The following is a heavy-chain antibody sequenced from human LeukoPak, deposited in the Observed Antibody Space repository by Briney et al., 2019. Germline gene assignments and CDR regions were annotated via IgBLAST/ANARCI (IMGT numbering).Heavy chain of an antibody. D-gene: IGHD2-2*01. CDR2: IYHTGST. Sequence: SETLSLTCTVSGGSISSSSYYWGWIRQPPGKGLEWIGSIYHTGSTYYNPSLKSRVTISLDTSKNQFSLKLRSVTAADTAMYYCARDTSTSTWKYWGQGTLVTVSS. V-gene: IGHV4-39*07. CDR3: ARDTSTSTWKY. J-gene: IGHJ4*02. CDR1: GGSISSSSYY.